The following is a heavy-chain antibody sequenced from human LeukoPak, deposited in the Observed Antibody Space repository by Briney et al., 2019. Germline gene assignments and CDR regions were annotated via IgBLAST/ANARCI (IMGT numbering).Heavy chain of an antibody. J-gene: IGHJ4*02. D-gene: IGHD2/OR15-2a*01. Sequence: GASVKVSCKASAYTFADYYVHWVRQAPGQGLEWMGWSHPSSGGAGYAPKSQGRVSMTGDASISTAHMQLTRLTFDDTAIYYCGVKRIRGNPFDYWGQGTLVTVSS. CDR3: GVKRIRGNPFDY. V-gene: IGHV1-2*02. CDR1: AYTFADYY. CDR2: SHPSSGGA.